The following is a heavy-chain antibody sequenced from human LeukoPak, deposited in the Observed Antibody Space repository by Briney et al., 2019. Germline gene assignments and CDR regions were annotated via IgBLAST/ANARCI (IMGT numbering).Heavy chain of an antibody. CDR3: ARVPHYIVVVPAAITIDP. J-gene: IGHJ5*02. V-gene: IGHV4-30-2*01. D-gene: IGHD2-2*01. CDR1: GGSISSGGYY. Sequence: SETLSLTCTVSGGSISSGGYYWSWIRQPPGKGLEWIGYIYHSGSTYYNPSLKSRVTISVDRSKNQFSLKLSSVTAADTAVYYCARVPHYIVVVPAAITIDPWGQGTLVTVSS. CDR2: IYHSGST.